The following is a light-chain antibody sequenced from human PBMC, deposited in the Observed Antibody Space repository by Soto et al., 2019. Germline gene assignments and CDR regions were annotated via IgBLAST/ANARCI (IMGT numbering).Light chain of an antibody. Sequence: QSVLTQPASVSGSPGQSITISCTGTSSDIGGYNYVSWYQQHPGKAPKHMIYEVSNRPSGVSNRFSASKSGNTASLTISGLQAEDKADYYCSSYTSSNTRVVFGGGTKLTVL. CDR1: SSDIGGYNY. CDR3: SSYTSSNTRVV. CDR2: EVS. V-gene: IGLV2-14*01. J-gene: IGLJ2*01.